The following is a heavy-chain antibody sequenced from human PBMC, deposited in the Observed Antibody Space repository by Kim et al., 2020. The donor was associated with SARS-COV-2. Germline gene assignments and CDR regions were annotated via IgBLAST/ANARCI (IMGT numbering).Heavy chain of an antibody. D-gene: IGHD3-10*01. CDR2: IKSKTDGGTT. V-gene: IGHV3-15*01. CDR3: TTDISPLLLWFGELLFIFDY. Sequence: GGSLRLSCAASGFTFSNAWMSWVRQAPGKGLEWVGRIKSKTDGGTTDYADPVKGRFTISRDASKNTLYPQMNSLKTKDTAVYYCTTDISPLLLWFGELLFIFDYCGQGTLVTVSS. J-gene: IGHJ4*02. CDR1: GFTFSNAW.